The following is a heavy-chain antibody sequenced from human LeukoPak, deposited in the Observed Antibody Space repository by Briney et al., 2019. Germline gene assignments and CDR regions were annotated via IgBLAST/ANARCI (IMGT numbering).Heavy chain of an antibody. J-gene: IGHJ4*02. D-gene: IGHD1-26*01. CDR1: GFAFRSYV. V-gene: IGHV3-33*01. Sequence: GGSLRLSCVASGFAFRSYVVHWVRQAPGKGREWVAMIWSDGNNKLYADSVKGRFSVSRDNSKNKLYLQMNSLRVEDTAKYYCARGGLGDTSGFYYWGQGTLVTVSS. CDR2: IWSDGNNK. CDR3: ARGGLGDTSGFYY.